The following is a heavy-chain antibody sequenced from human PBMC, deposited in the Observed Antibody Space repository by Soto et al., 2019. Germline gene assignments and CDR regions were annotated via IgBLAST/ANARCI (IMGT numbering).Heavy chain of an antibody. CDR2: INHSGST. CDR3: ARGRTSFAEKSFGWWQRRSNYFDY. D-gene: IGHD2-15*01. J-gene: IGHJ4*02. Sequence: QVQLQQWGAGLLKPSETLSLTCAVYGGSFSGYYWSWIRQPPGKGLEWIGEINHSGSTNYNPSLKSRVTISVDTSKNQFSLKLSSVTAADTAVYYCARGRTSFAEKSFGWWQRRSNYFDYWGQGTLVTVSS. V-gene: IGHV4-34*01. CDR1: GGSFSGYY.